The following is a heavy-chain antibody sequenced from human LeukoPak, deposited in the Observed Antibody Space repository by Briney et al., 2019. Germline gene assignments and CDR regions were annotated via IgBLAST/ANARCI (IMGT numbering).Heavy chain of an antibody. CDR2: IYHSGST. V-gene: IGHV4-38-2*02. CDR1: GYSISSGYY. CDR3: ARDQGSSSWTIDY. Sequence: SETLSLTCTVSGYSISSGYYWGWIRQPPGKGLEWIGSIYHSGSTYYNPSLKSRVTISVDTSKNQFSLKLSSVTAADTAVYYCARDQGSSSWTIDYWGQGTLVTVSS. J-gene: IGHJ4*02. D-gene: IGHD6-13*01.